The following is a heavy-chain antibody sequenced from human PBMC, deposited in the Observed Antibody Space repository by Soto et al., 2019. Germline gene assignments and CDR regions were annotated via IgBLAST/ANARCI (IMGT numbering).Heavy chain of an antibody. CDR2: IYGSGRV. CDR3: ARDHADPLCFGGGFDT. Sequence: QVQLQESGPRLVQPSETLSLICSVSGGSISGYYWSWIRQPDGKGLEWIGRIYGSGRVDYHPSLKRRNTMSVDTSKNHYSLKLSSVTAADTAVYYCARDHADPLCFGGGFDTWGHGILVTVSA. V-gene: IGHV4-4*07. J-gene: IGHJ5*01. CDR1: GGSISGYY. D-gene: IGHD3-16*01.